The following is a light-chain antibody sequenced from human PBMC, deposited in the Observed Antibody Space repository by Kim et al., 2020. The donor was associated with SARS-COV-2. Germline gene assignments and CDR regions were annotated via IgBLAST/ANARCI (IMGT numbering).Light chain of an antibody. CDR2: KAS. CDR3: QQYNSFPYT. J-gene: IGKJ2*01. V-gene: IGKV1-5*03. Sequence: DIQMTQSPSTLSTSVGDRVTITCRASQSISSWLAWYQQKPGKAPNLLIYKASTLETGVPSRFSGSGSGTEFTLTIDSLQPDDFATYYCQQYNSFPYTFGQGTNLEI. CDR1: QSISSW.